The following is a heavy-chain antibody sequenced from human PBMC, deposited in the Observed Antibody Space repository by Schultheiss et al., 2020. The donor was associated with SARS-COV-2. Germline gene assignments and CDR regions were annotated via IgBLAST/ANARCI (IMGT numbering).Heavy chain of an antibody. V-gene: IGHV3-7*03. J-gene: IGHJ4*02. CDR1: GFTFSSYW. CDR3: TTGPPFDY. Sequence: GESLKISCAASGFTFSSYWMSWVRQAPGKGLEWVANIKQDGSEKYYVDSVKGRFTISRDNSKNTLYLQMNSLRAEDTAVYYCTTGPPFDYWGQGTLVTVSS. CDR2: IKQDGSEK.